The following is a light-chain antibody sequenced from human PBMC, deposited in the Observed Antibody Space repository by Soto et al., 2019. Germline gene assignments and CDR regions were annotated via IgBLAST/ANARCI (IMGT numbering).Light chain of an antibody. V-gene: IGLV2-8*01. CDR1: SSDVGAYDY. J-gene: IGLJ1*01. CDR3: SSYAGNNNPYV. Sequence: QSALTQPHSASGSPGQSVTISCTGTSSDVGAYDYVSWYQHHPGNAPKLILSEVTKRPSGVPDRFSGSKSGNTASLTVSGLQAEDEADYYCSSYAGNNNPYVFVTGTKLTVL. CDR2: EVT.